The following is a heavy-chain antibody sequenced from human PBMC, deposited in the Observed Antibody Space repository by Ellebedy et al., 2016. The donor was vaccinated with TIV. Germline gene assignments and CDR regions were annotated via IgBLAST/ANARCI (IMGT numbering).Heavy chain of an antibody. J-gene: IGHJ4*02. D-gene: IGHD2-15*01. CDR2: IYSGGST. Sequence: GGSLRLSCAASGFTVSSNYMSWVRQAPGKGLEWVSVIYSGGSTYYADSVKGRFTISRDNSKNTRYLQMNSRRAGDTAVYYCARDDDCRGDSCHGYWGQGSLVTVSS. V-gene: IGHV3-66*01. CDR1: GFTVSSNY. CDR3: ARDDDCRGDSCHGY.